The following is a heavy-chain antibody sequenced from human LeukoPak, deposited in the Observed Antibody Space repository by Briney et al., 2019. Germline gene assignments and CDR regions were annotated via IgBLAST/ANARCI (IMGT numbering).Heavy chain of an antibody. D-gene: IGHD1-26*01. CDR2: IYDSGST. Sequence: SETLSLTCTVSGSSIRSAYYWGWIRQPPGKGLEWIGNIYDSGSTYYNPSLKSRVTISVDTSKNQFSLKLSSVTAADTAVYYCARSGSYYVYFDYWGQGTLVTVSS. V-gene: IGHV4-38-2*02. J-gene: IGHJ4*02. CDR1: GSSIRSAYY. CDR3: ARSGSYYVYFDY.